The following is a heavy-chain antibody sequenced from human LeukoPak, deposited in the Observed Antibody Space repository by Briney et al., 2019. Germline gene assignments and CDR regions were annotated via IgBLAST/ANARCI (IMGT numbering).Heavy chain of an antibody. CDR2: INPNSGGT. J-gene: IGHJ1*01. Sequence: GASVTVSCTASGYTFTGYYMHWVRQAPGQGLEWMGWINPNSGGTNYAQKFQGRVTMTRDASISTAYMELSRLRSDDTAVYYCARSRSQLLSIQHWGQGTLVTVSS. V-gene: IGHV1-2*02. CDR3: ARSRSQLLSIQH. D-gene: IGHD2-2*01. CDR1: GYTFTGYY.